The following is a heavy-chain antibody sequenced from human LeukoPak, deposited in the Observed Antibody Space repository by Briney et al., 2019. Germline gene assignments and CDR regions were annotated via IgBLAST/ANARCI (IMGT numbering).Heavy chain of an antibody. CDR1: GFTFSSYA. CDR2: ISGSGGST. V-gene: IGHV3-23*01. D-gene: IGHD3-10*01. CDR3: AKADGSGTYSSFDY. Sequence: GGSLRLSCAASGFTFSSYAMNWVRQAPGKGLEWVSTISGSGGSTYYADSVKGRFTISRDNSKNTMYLQMNSLRAEDTAVYYCAKADGSGTYSSFDYWGQGTLVTVSS. J-gene: IGHJ4*02.